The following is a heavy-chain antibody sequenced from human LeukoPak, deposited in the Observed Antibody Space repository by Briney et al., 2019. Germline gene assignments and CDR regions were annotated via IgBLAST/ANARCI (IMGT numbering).Heavy chain of an antibody. CDR2: IYHSGTT. J-gene: IGHJ4*02. D-gene: IGHD3-22*01. CDR1: NYSITSGYF. CDR3: ARDGVCHDSDGYSFDY. Sequence: PSETLSLTCAVSNYSITSGYFWGWIRQPPGKGLEWIASIYHSGTTYYNPSLRNRVTLFVDTSKNQFSLKLTSLTAADTAVYYCARDGVCHDSDGYSFDYWGQGTLVTVSS. V-gene: IGHV4-38-2*02.